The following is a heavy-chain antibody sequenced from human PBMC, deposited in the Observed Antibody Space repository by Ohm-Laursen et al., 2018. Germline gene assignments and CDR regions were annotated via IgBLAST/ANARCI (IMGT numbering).Heavy chain of an antibody. Sequence: SLRLSCAASGFTFYDHYVDWVRQAPGKGLELVARSRDKANSYTTAYVASVKGRFSISRDDSENSLYLQMNSLKTEDTAVYYCARTRNFQPYDVWGQGTMVIVSS. V-gene: IGHV3-72*01. CDR1: GFTFYDHY. CDR2: SRDKANSYTT. CDR3: ARTRNFQPYDV. J-gene: IGHJ3*01. D-gene: IGHD2/OR15-2a*01.